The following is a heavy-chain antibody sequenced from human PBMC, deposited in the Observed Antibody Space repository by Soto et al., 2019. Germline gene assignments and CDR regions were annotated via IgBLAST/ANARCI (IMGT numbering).Heavy chain of an antibody. J-gene: IGHJ6*01. CDR2: ISYSGST. D-gene: IGHD2-2*01. CDR3: ARVHSTCWGYYYLVAF. Sequence: PENLSLTYRISGGSISSYYWNWIRQAPGKGLEWIGFISYSGSTNYNPALTSRVTISVDTSKDQISLRLNSVTAADTAVYYCARVHSTCWGYYYLVAFCGQGTTVTVSS. CDR1: GGSISSYY. V-gene: IGHV4-59*01.